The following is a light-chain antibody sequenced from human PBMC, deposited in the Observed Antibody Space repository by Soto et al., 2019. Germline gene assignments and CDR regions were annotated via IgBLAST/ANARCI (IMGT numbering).Light chain of an antibody. CDR3: QQSYSTPLT. CDR2: AAS. J-gene: IGKJ4*01. V-gene: IGKV1-39*01. CDR1: QSISSY. Sequence: DIQMTQSPSSLSASVGDRVTITCRASQSISSYLNWYQQKPGKAPKLLIYAASSLQSGVPSRFSGSGSGTDFTLTISSLQPDDFATYYCQQSYSTPLTFCGGTKVEIK.